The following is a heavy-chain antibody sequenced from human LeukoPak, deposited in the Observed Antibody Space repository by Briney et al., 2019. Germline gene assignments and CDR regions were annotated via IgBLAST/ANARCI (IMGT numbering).Heavy chain of an antibody. V-gene: IGHV3-49*04. CDR2: IRSKAYGGTT. Sequence: PGGSLRLSCTASGFTFGDFALGWVRQAPGKGLEWVGFIRSKAYGGTTEYAASVKGRFTISRDDSKSIAYLQMNSLKTEDTAVYYCTRGRRVPGPWGQGTLVTVSS. CDR1: GFTFGDFA. CDR3: TRGRRVPGP. J-gene: IGHJ5*02.